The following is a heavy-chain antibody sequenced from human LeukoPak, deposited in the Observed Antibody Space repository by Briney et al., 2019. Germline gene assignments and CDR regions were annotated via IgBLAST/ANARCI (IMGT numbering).Heavy chain of an antibody. J-gene: IGHJ3*02. CDR1: GFTVSSDE. V-gene: IGHV3-38-3*01. CDR3: AKVNYSSSWYQPDTQIDAFDI. Sequence: PGGSLRLSCAASGFTVSSDELSWVRQAPGKGLEWVSSISGGSTYYADSRRGRFTFSRDNSKNTLHLQMNSLRAEDTAVYYCAKVNYSSSWYQPDTQIDAFDIWGQGTMVTVSS. CDR2: ISGGST. D-gene: IGHD6-13*01.